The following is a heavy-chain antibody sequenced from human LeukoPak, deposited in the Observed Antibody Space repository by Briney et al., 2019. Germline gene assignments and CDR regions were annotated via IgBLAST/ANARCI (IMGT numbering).Heavy chain of an antibody. J-gene: IGHJ4*02. D-gene: IGHD6-13*01. Sequence: SETLSLTCTVSGGSISSYYWSWIRQPPGKGLEWIGYIYYSGSTNYNPSLKSRVTISVDTSKNQFSLKLSSVTAADTAVYYCARKPSAAGLPFDYWGQGTLVTVSS. V-gene: IGHV4-59*01. CDR3: ARKPSAAGLPFDY. CDR1: GGSISSYY. CDR2: IYYSGST.